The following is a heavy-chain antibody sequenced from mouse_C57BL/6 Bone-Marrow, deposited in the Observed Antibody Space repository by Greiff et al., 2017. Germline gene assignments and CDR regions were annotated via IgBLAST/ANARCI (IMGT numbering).Heavy chain of an antibody. D-gene: IGHD2-1*01. CDR1: GYTFTSYW. Sequence: QVQLQQPGAELVKPGASVKMSCKASGYTFTSYWITWVKQRPGQGLEWIGDIYPGSGSTNYNEKFKSKATLTVDTSSSTAYMQLSSMTSEDSAVXYCARRVYGNYAMDYWGQGTSVTVSS. CDR3: ARRVYGNYAMDY. J-gene: IGHJ4*01. V-gene: IGHV1-55*01. CDR2: IYPGSGST.